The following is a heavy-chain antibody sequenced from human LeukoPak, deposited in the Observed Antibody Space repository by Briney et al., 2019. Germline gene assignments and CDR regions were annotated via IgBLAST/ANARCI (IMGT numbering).Heavy chain of an antibody. CDR3: VRESGDYGSADMPGYYYYMDV. J-gene: IGHJ6*03. V-gene: IGHV3-7*01. Sequence: GGSLRLSCAVSGFIFSRHSMSWIRQAPGKGLEWVAKIKEDGTEQYYVDSVKGRFTISRDNAKNTVYLQMTTLRAEDTALYYCVRESGDYGSADMPGYYYYMDVWAKGTTVIVSS. CDR2: IKEDGTEQ. CDR1: GFIFSRHS. D-gene: IGHD3-10*01.